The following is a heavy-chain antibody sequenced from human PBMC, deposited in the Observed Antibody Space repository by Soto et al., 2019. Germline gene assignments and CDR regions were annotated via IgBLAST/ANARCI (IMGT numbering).Heavy chain of an antibody. CDR1: GFTFSSYG. CDR3: ARELFAVVTAAFGI. CDR2: IWYDGSNK. V-gene: IGHV3-33*01. D-gene: IGHD2-21*02. J-gene: IGHJ3*02. Sequence: QVQLVESGGGVVQPGRSLRLSCAASGFTFSSYGMHWVRQAPGKGLEWVAVIWYDGSNKYYADSVKGRFTISRDNSKKTLYLQMNSLRAEDTAVYYCARELFAVVTAAFGIWGQGTMVTVSS.